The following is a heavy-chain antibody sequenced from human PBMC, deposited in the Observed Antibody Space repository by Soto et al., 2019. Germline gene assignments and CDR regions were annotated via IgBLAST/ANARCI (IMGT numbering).Heavy chain of an antibody. D-gene: IGHD3-10*01. CDR3: ARQGFGPLHGLVDV. Sequence: QVQLQESGPGRVKPSETLSLSCTVSGGSISSYYWSWFRQSPGKRMEWIGYVHHSWGSSYNPSLPRRVAISLATSKSQFALKVTSVNATDAAVYYCARQGFGPLHGLVDVWGQGTTVTVSS. CDR1: GGSISSYY. CDR2: VHHSWGS. J-gene: IGHJ6*02. V-gene: IGHV4-59*08.